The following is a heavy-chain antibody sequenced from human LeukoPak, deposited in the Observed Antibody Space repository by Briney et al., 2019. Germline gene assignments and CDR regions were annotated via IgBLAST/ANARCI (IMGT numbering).Heavy chain of an antibody. V-gene: IGHV3-7*01. Sequence: GGSLRLSXAASGFTFSSYWMSWVRQAPGKGLEWVANIEQDGSEKYYVDSVKGRFTISRDNAKNSLYLQMNSLRAEDTAVYYCARVLYDFWSGYRAFDYWGQGTLVTVSS. CDR3: ARVLYDFWSGYRAFDY. CDR2: IEQDGSEK. J-gene: IGHJ4*02. CDR1: GFTFSSYW. D-gene: IGHD3-3*01.